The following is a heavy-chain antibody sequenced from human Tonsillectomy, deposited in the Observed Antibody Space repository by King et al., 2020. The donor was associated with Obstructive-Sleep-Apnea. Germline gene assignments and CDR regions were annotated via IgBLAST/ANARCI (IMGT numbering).Heavy chain of an antibody. V-gene: IGHV1-18*01. CDR1: GYTFTSYG. Sequence: QLVQSGAEVKKPGASVQVSGQASGYTFTSYGISWVRQAPGQGLEWMGWISAYNGNTNYAQKLQGRVTMTTDTSTSTAYMELRSLRSDDTAVYYCARDGLGYSSSWYFDYWGQGTLVTVSS. CDR2: ISAYNGNT. D-gene: IGHD6-13*01. CDR3: ARDGLGYSSSWYFDY. J-gene: IGHJ4*02.